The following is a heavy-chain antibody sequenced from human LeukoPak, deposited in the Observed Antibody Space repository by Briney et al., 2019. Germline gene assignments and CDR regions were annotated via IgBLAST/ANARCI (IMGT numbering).Heavy chain of an antibody. CDR2: ISGSSSYM. Sequence: GGSLRLSCAASGFTFSSYSMNWVRQAPGKRLEWVSSISGSSSYMYYADSMKGRFTISRDNAKNSLYLQMNSLRAEDTAVYYCARARYCSGGSCPHGMDVWGQGTTVTVSS. V-gene: IGHV3-21*01. CDR3: ARARYCSGGSCPHGMDV. CDR1: GFTFSSYS. D-gene: IGHD2-15*01. J-gene: IGHJ6*02.